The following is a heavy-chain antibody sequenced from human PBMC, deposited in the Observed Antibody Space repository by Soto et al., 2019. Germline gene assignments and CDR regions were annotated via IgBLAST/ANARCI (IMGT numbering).Heavy chain of an antibody. J-gene: IGHJ4*02. V-gene: IGHV1-18*01. CDR3: ARDSPPFDY. CDR1: GYTFSSYT. Sequence: QVQLVQSGAEVKKSGASVKVSCKASGYTFSSYTISWVRQAPGQGLEWMGWISAYNGNTKYAQKLQDRVNMATDTSTNTAYIERRSLRSDDTAVYYFARDSPPFDYWGQGTLVTVSS. CDR2: ISAYNGNT.